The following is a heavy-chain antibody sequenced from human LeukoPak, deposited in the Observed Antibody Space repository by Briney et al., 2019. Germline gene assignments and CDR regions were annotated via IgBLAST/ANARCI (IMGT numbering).Heavy chain of an antibody. Sequence: GGSLRLSCAAAGFTFSSYWMHWVRQAPGKGLVWVSRINSDGSSTSYADSVKGRLTISRDNAKNTLYLQMNSLRVEDTAVYYCARGDGYAQRDWGQGTLVTVPS. CDR3: ARGDGYAQRD. CDR1: GFTFSSYW. CDR2: INSDGSST. V-gene: IGHV3-74*01. D-gene: IGHD5-12*01. J-gene: IGHJ4*02.